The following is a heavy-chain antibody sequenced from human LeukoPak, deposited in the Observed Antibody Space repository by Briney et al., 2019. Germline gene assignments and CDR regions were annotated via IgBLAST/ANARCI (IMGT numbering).Heavy chain of an antibody. Sequence: AETLSLTCTVSGGSISSYYWSWVRQPAGKGLEWIGRIYSSGSTNYNPSLRSRVTISVDTSKNQFSLKLSSVTAADTAVYYCARIHSSSWYMNWYFDLWGRGTLVTVSS. J-gene: IGHJ2*01. CDR1: GGSISSYY. V-gene: IGHV4-4*07. CDR3: ARIHSSSWYMNWYFDL. CDR2: IYSSGST. D-gene: IGHD6-13*01.